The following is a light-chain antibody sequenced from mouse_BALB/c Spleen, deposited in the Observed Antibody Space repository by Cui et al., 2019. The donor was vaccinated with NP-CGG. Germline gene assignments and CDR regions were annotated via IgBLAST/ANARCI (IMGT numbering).Light chain of an antibody. J-gene: IGLJ1*01. CDR1: TGAVTTSNY. CDR2: GTN. Sequence: QVFVTQEFAFTTSPGETVTLTCRSSTGAVTTSNYANWVQEKPDHLFTGLIGGTNNRAPGVPARFSGSLIGDKAALTITGAQTEDEAIYFCALWYSNHWVFGGGTKLTVL. V-gene: IGLV1*01. CDR3: ALWYSNHWV.